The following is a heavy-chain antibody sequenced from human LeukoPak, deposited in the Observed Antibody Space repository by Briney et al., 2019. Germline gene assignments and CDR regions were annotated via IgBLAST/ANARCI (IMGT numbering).Heavy chain of an antibody. CDR2: INCNSGGT. CDR3: SRSGTGENDY. V-gene: IGHV1-2*02. CDR1: GYTFTTYD. Sequence: ASVKVSCKASGYTFTTYDINWVRQAPGQGLEWMGWINCNSGGTNFAPKFRGRVTMTRDTSITTAYMELSGLTSDDTAVYYCSRSGTGENDYWGQGTLVTVSS. J-gene: IGHJ4*02. D-gene: IGHD3-10*01.